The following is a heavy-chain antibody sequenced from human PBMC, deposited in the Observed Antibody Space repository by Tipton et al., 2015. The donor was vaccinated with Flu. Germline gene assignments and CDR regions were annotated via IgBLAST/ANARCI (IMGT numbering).Heavy chain of an antibody. Sequence: TLSLTCTVSGCSISSRYYWGWIRQPPGKGLEWIGCVYHGGTTYYNPSLKSRVAISLDTFKNQFSLKMTSVTGADTAVYYCATTTYYYGSGSHDYWGQGTLVTVSS. CDR2: VYHGGTT. J-gene: IGHJ4*02. D-gene: IGHD3-10*01. CDR1: GCSISSRYY. V-gene: IGHV4-38-2*02. CDR3: ATTTYYYGSGSHDY.